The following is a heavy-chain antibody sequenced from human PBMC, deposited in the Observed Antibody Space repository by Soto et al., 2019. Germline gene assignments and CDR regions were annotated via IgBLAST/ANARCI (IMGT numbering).Heavy chain of an antibody. Sequence: GGSLRLSCAASGFTFSSHWMHWVRQAPGKGLVWVSRINGDGSSTSYADSVKGRFTISRDNAKNMLYLQVNSLRADDTAVYYCAGSPGLSRISGTTLGFWGQGTRVTVSS. D-gene: IGHD1-7*01. CDR3: AGSPGLSRISGTTLGF. J-gene: IGHJ4*01. V-gene: IGHV3-74*01. CDR1: GFTFSSHW. CDR2: INGDGSST.